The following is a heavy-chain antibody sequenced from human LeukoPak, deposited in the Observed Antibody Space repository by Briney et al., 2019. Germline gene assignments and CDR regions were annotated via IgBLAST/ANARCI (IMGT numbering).Heavy chain of an antibody. V-gene: IGHV3-48*03. CDR2: ISSSVSTI. Sequence: PGGSLRLSCAASGFTFSSYEMNWVRQAPGKGLEWVSYISSSVSTIYYADSVKGRFTISRENAKNSLYLQMNTLRAEDTAVYYCARDCTNGVCWDYWGQGTLVTVSS. CDR1: GFTFSSYE. CDR3: ARDCTNGVCWDY. J-gene: IGHJ4*02. D-gene: IGHD2-8*01.